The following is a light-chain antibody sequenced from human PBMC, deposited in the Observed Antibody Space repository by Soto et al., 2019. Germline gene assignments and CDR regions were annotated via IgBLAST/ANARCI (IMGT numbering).Light chain of an antibody. CDR3: QQHNGWPLT. V-gene: IGKV3-15*01. CDR2: GAS. CDR1: QSLSNN. J-gene: IGKJ4*01. Sequence: EIVMTQSPATLSVSPGERVTLSCRGSQSLSNNLAWYQQRPGQAPRLLIYGASTRATGVPARFSGSGSGTDFTFTISSLQSEDFAVYYCQQHNGWPLTFGGGTKVEIK.